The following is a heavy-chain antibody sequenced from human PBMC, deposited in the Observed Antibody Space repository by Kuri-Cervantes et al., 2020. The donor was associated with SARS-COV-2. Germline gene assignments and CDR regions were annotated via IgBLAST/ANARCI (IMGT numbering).Heavy chain of an antibody. CDR1: GFTFSSYG. V-gene: IGHV4-34*08. CDR2: INHSGST. D-gene: IGHD2-15*01. J-gene: IGHJ5*02. Sequence: ESLKISCAASGFTFSSYGMHWVRQPPGKGLEWIGEINHSGSTNYNPSLKSRVTISVDTSKNQFSLKLSSVTAAGTAVYYCAGTRDIVVVVAANNWFDPWGQGTLVTVSS. CDR3: AGTRDIVVVVAANNWFDP.